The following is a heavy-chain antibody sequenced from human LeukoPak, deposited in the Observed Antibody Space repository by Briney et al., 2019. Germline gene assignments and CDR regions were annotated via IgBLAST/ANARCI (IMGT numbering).Heavy chain of an antibody. V-gene: IGHV4-30-2*01. CDR2: IYHSGST. D-gene: IGHD5-18*01. J-gene: IGHJ4*02. Sequence: PSETLSLTCAVSGGSISSGGYSWSWIRQPPGKGLEWIGYIYHSGSTYYNPSLKSRVTISVDRSKNQFSLKLSSVTAADTAVYYCARSTAMGSTPGYFDYWGQGTLVTVSS. CDR1: GGSISSGGYS. CDR3: ARSTAMGSTPGYFDY.